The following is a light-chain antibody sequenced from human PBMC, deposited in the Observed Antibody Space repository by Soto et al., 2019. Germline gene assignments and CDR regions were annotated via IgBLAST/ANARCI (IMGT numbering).Light chain of an antibody. Sequence: QSVLTQPPSASGAPGQRVTISCSGSRFNIGSNTVNWYQQLPGTAPKLLMYSNNKRPSGVPDRFSGSKSGTSASLAISGLQSEDEADYFCASWDDRLNGWVFGGGTKLTVL. J-gene: IGLJ3*02. CDR1: RFNIGSNT. CDR2: SNN. CDR3: ASWDDRLNGWV. V-gene: IGLV1-44*01.